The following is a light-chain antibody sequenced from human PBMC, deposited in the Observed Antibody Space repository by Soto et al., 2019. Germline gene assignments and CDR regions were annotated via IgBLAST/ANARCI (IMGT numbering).Light chain of an antibody. CDR1: QSVTTSY. CDR2: GAS. Sequence: DIVMTQSPATLSVSPGEGAPLSCRASQSVTTSYLAWYQQKPGQAPRLLIYGASRRATGIPDRFSGRESGTDFTLTITTLEPEDSAVYFCQQYASSPYTFGQGTKVDIK. J-gene: IGKJ2*01. V-gene: IGKV3-20*01. CDR3: QQYASSPYT.